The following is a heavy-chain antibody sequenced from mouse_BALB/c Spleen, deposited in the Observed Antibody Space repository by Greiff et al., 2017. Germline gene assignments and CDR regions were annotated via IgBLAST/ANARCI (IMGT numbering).Heavy chain of an antibody. V-gene: IGHV5-17*02. CDR3: AREVYGPFDY. D-gene: IGHD1-1*02. J-gene: IGHJ2*01. Sequence: EVQGVESGGGLVQPGGSRKLSCAASGFTFSSFGKHWVRQAPEKGLEWVAYISSGSSTIYYADTVKGRFTISRDNPKNTLFLQMTSLRSEDTAMYYCAREVYGPFDYWGQGTTLTVSS. CDR2: ISSGSSTI. CDR1: GFTFSSFG.